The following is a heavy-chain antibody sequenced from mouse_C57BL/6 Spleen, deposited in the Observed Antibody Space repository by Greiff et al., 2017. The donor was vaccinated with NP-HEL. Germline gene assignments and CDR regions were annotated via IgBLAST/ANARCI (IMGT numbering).Heavy chain of an antibody. CDR3: ARVHYDYGAWFAY. Sequence: QVQLQQPGAELVKPGASVKMSCKASGYTFTSYWITWVKQRPGQGLEWIGDIYPGSGSPNYNEKFKSKATLTVDTSSSTAYMQLSSLTSEDSAVYYCARVHYDYGAWFAYWGQGTLVTVSA. D-gene: IGHD2-4*01. CDR1: GYTFTSYW. V-gene: IGHV1-55*01. J-gene: IGHJ3*01. CDR2: IYPGSGSP.